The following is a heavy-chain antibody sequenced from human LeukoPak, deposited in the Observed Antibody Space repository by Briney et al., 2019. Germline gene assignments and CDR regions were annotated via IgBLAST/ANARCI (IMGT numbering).Heavy chain of an antibody. CDR2: ISPDGTTI. V-gene: IGHV3-74*01. CDR1: GFTFSDKW. CDR3: ARGLGYCSGGSCYGIDY. Sequence: GGSLRLSCTASGFTFSDKWMHWVRQGPGKGLVWVSRISPDGTTISYADSVKGRFTISRDNAKNSLYLQMNSLRAEDTAVYYCARGLGYCSGGSCYGIDYWGQGTLVTVSS. J-gene: IGHJ4*02. D-gene: IGHD2-15*01.